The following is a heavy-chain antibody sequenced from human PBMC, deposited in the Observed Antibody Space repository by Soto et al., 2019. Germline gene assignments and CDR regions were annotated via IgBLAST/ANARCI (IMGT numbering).Heavy chain of an antibody. D-gene: IGHD4-17*01. CDR3: ARVPVTTNWFDP. CDR1: SGSIITSNW. V-gene: IGHV4-4*02. J-gene: IGHJ5*02. CDR2: IYHSGST. Sequence: SETLSLTCAVSSGSIITSNWWSWVRQPPGKGLEWIGEIYHSGSTNYNPSLKSRVTISVDKSKNQFSLQLSSVTAADTAVYYCARVPVTTNWFDPWGQGTLVTVSS.